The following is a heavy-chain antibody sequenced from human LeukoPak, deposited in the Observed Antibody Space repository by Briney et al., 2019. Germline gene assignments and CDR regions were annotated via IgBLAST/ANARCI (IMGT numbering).Heavy chain of an antibody. CDR2: ISDDGSNK. V-gene: IGHV3-30*07. CDR3: ARDLAVVRGVSYSYGMDV. D-gene: IGHD3-10*01. CDR1: GFTFSSYA. Sequence: PGGSLRLSCAASGFTFSSYAMHWVRQAPGKGLEWVAVISDDGSNKYYADSVKGRFTISRDNSKNTLYLQMNSLRAEDTAVYYCARDLAVVRGVSYSYGMDVWGQGTTVTVSS. J-gene: IGHJ6*02.